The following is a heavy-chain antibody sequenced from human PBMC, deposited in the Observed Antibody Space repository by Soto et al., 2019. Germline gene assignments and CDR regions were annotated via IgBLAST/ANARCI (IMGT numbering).Heavy chain of an antibody. V-gene: IGHV4-34*01. J-gene: IGHJ4*02. D-gene: IGHD2-21*02. CDR3: ARHGGNSSDY. CDR2: INHSGST. CDR1: GGSFSGYY. Sequence: QGELQQWGAGLLKRSETLSRTCAVYGGSFSGYYWSWIRQPTGKGLEWIGEINHSGSTNYNPSLKSRVTISVDTSKNQFSLKLSSVTAADTAVYYCARHGGNSSDYWGQGTLVTVSS.